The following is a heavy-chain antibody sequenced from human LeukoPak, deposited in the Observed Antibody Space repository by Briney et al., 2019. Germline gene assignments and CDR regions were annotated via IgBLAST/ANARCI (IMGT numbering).Heavy chain of an antibody. J-gene: IGHJ4*02. CDR1: GGSFSGYY. V-gene: IGHV4-34*01. D-gene: IGHD3-10*01. CDR3: ARGLGTNFDY. CDR2: INHSGST. Sequence: SETLSLTCAVYGGSFSGYYWSWIRQPPGKGLEWIGEINHSGSTNYNPSLKSRVTISVDTSKNQFSLKLSSVTAADTAVYYCARGLGTNFDYWGQGALVTVSS.